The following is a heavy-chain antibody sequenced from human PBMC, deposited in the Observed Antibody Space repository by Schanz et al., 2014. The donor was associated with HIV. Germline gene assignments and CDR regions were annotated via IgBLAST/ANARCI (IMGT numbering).Heavy chain of an antibody. D-gene: IGHD2-15*01. Sequence: QVQLVESGGGVVQPGRSLRLTCVASGFTFNTYGMHWVRQAPGKGLEWVAVISFDGSNKYYADSVKGRFTISRDTSKNTVYLQMNSLRGNDTAIYYCARGGIWEWDQPDFDYWGQGTLVTVSS. V-gene: IGHV3-30*03. CDR2: ISFDGSNK. CDR3: ARGGIWEWDQPDFDY. CDR1: GFTFNTYG. J-gene: IGHJ4*02.